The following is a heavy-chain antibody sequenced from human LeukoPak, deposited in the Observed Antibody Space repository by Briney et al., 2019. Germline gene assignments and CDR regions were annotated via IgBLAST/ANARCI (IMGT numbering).Heavy chain of an antibody. Sequence: GGSLRLSCAASGFTFSSYWMSWVRQAPGKGLEWVANIKQDGSEKYYVDSVKGRFTISRDNAKNSLYLQMNSLRAEDTAVYYCARDTDYYDSSGYYPDAFDIWGQGTMVTVSS. CDR1: GFTFSSYW. CDR3: ARDTDYYDSSGYYPDAFDI. J-gene: IGHJ3*02. D-gene: IGHD3-22*01. V-gene: IGHV3-7*01. CDR2: IKQDGSEK.